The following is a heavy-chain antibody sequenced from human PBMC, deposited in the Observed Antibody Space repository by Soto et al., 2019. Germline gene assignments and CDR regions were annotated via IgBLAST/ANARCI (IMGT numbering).Heavy chain of an antibody. D-gene: IGHD3-22*01. CDR3: ATYYNSGVFHFGS. CDR2: IIPTLGAA. V-gene: IGHV1-69*13. J-gene: IGHJ4*02. CDR1: GGTFSNYA. Sequence: SVKVSCKASGGTFSNYAFSWVRQAPGQGLKWMGGIIPTLGAANFAQKFQGRLTITADESTSTAYMELSSLRSEDTAVYYCATYYNSGVFHFGSWGQGTLVTVSS.